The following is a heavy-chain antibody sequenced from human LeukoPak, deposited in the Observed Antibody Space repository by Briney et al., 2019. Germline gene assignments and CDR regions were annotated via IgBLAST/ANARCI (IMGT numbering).Heavy chain of an antibody. V-gene: IGHV4-59*01. J-gene: IGHJ4*02. Sequence: SGTLSLTCTVSGGSISSYYWSWIRQPPGKGLEWIGYIYYSGSTNYNPSLKSRVTISVDTSKNQFSLKLSSVTAADTAVYYCARAVHYYGSGSYYFDYWGQGTLVTVSS. CDR3: ARAVHYYGSGSYYFDY. D-gene: IGHD3-10*01. CDR1: GGSISSYY. CDR2: IYYSGST.